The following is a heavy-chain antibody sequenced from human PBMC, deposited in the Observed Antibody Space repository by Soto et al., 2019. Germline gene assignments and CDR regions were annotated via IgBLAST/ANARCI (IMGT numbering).Heavy chain of an antibody. CDR1: GFTFSSYW. CDR3: ARDPPPRITIFGVVTMSPDNWFDP. Sequence: GGSLRLSCAASGFTFSSYWMHWVRQAPGKGLVWVSRINSDGSSTSYADSVKGRFTISRDNGKNTLSLQMNSLRAEDTAVYYCARDPPPRITIFGVVTMSPDNWFDPWGQGTLVTVSS. D-gene: IGHD3-3*01. J-gene: IGHJ5*02. CDR2: INSDGSST. V-gene: IGHV3-74*01.